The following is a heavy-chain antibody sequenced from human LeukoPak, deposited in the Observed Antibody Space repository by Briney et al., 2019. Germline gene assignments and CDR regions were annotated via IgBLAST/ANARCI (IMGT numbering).Heavy chain of an antibody. CDR1: GFTFSSYA. D-gene: IGHD3-22*01. CDR2: ISGSGGST. J-gene: IGHJ4*02. Sequence: GGSLRLSCAASGFTFSSYAMSWVRQAPGKGLEWVSAISGSGGSTYYADSVKGRFTTSRDNSKNTLYLQMNSLRAEDTAVYYCAKDGHRYYYDSSGYYYFDYWGQGTLVTVSS. CDR3: AKDGHRYYYDSSGYYYFDY. V-gene: IGHV3-23*01.